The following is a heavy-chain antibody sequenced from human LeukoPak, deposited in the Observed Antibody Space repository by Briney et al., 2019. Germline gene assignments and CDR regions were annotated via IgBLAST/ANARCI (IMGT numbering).Heavy chain of an antibody. CDR3: ARHGHSSPFLY. CDR2: INHSGST. V-gene: IGHV4-34*01. CDR1: GGSFSGYY. J-gene: IGHJ4*02. Sequence: SETLSLTCAVYGGSFSGYYWSWIRQPPGKGLEWIGEINHSGSTNYNPSHKSRVTISVDTSKNQFSLKLSSVTAADTAVYYCARHGHSSPFLYWGQGTLVTVSS. D-gene: IGHD6-13*01.